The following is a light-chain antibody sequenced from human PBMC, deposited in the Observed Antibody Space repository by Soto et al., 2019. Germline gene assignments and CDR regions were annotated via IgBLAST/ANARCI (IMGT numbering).Light chain of an antibody. CDR1: QSISSW. Sequence: DIQITQSPSTLSASVGDRVTITCRASQSISSWLAWYQQKPGKAPKLLIYDASSLESGVPSRFSGSGSGTEFTLTISSLQPDDFATYYFQQYYSYSWTFGQGTKVDIK. V-gene: IGKV1-5*01. CDR3: QQYYSYSWT. CDR2: DAS. J-gene: IGKJ1*01.